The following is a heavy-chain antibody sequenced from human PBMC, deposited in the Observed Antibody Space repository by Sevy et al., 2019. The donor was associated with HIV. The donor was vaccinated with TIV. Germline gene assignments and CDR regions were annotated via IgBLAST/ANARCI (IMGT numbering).Heavy chain of an antibody. Sequence: SGPTLVKPTQTLTLTCTFSGFSLSTSGVGVGWIRQPPGKALEWLALIYWDDGKRYSPSLKSRLTITKDTSKNQVVLTTTNMAPVDTATYYCAHLLRALDYWGQGTLVTVSS. CDR2: IYWDDGK. CDR3: AHLLRALDY. J-gene: IGHJ4*02. V-gene: IGHV2-5*02. CDR1: GFSLSTSGVG. D-gene: IGHD1-26*01.